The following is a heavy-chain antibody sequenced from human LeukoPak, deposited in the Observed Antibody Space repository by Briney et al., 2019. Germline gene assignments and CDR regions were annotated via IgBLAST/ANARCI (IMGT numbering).Heavy chain of an antibody. D-gene: IGHD3-22*01. J-gene: IGHJ5*02. Sequence: ASLKLSCKASGGTFSSYAISWVRQAPGQGLEWVGRIIPILGIENYAQKFQGRVTITADKSTSTAYMQLSSLRSEDTAVYYCARDQYYYDSSGYYSTRNWFDPWGQGTLVTVSS. CDR3: ARDQYYYDSSGYYSTRNWFDP. CDR2: IIPILGIE. V-gene: IGHV1-69*04. CDR1: GGTFSSYA.